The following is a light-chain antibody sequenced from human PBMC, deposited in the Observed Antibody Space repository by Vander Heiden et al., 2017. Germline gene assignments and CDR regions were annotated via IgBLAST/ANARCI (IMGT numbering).Light chain of an antibody. CDR2: WAS. Sequence: DIVMTQPPDSLAVSLGERATINCKSSQSVFYSSNNKNYLAWYQQKPGQPPKLLIYWASTRESGVPDRFSSSGSGTDFTLTISSLQAEDVAVYYCQQYYSAPPAFGQGTRLEIK. CDR3: QQYYSAPPA. V-gene: IGKV4-1*01. J-gene: IGKJ5*01. CDR1: QSVFYSSNNKNY.